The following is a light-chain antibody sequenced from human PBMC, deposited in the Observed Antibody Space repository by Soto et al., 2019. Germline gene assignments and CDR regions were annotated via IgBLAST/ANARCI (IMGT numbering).Light chain of an antibody. Sequence: QSALTQPPSASGSPGQSVTICCTGTSSDVGGYNYVSWYQQHPGKAPKLMIYEVSERPSGVPDRFSGSKSSNTASLTVSGLQAEDEADYYCSSYAGSNNFVFGTGTKLTVL. J-gene: IGLJ1*01. CDR2: EVS. V-gene: IGLV2-8*01. CDR1: SSDVGGYNY. CDR3: SSYAGSNNFV.